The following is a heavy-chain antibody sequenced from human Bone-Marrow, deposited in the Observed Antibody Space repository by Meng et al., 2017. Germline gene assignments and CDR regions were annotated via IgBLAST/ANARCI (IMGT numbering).Heavy chain of an antibody. CDR1: GFTFNSYA. CDR3: AKGKRGLPYFDY. D-gene: IGHD3-16*01. CDR2: ISGSGGST. V-gene: IGHV3-23*01. J-gene: IGHJ4*02. Sequence: GESLKISCAASGFTFNSYAMSWVRQAPGKGLEWVSAISGSGGSTYYADSVKGRFTISRDNSKNTLYLQMNSLRAEDTAVYYCAKGKRGLPYFDYWGQGTLVTVSS.